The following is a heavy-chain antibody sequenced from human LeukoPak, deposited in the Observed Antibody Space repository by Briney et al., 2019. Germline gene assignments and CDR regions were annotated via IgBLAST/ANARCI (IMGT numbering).Heavy chain of an antibody. V-gene: IGHV1-2*02. CDR2: INPNSGGT. CDR3: ARSRGMISDSTLDY. Sequence: GASVKVSCEASGYTFTGYYMHWVRQAPGQGLEWMGWINPNSGGTNYAQKFQGRVTMTRDTSISTAYMELSRLRSDDTAVYYCARSRGMISDSTLDYWGQGTLVTVSS. D-gene: IGHD3-22*01. CDR1: GYTFTGYY. J-gene: IGHJ4*02.